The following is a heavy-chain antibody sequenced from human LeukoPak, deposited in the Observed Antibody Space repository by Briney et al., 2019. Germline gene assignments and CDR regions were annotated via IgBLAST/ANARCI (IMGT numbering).Heavy chain of an antibody. D-gene: IGHD3-16*01. Sequence: PGGSLRLSCAASGFTFSSHWMHWVRQAPGKGLEWVAVIWYDGSNKYYADSVKGRFTISRDNSKNTLYLQMNSLRAEDTAVYYCARDSRRGYYYYGMDVWGQGTTVTVSS. J-gene: IGHJ6*02. CDR2: IWYDGSNK. CDR1: GFTFSSHW. V-gene: IGHV3-33*08. CDR3: ARDSRRGYYYYGMDV.